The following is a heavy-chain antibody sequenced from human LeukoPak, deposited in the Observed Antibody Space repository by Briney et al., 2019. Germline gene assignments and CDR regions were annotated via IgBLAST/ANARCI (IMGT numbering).Heavy chain of an antibody. D-gene: IGHD6-13*01. V-gene: IGHV4-59*08. Sequence: SETLSLTCTVSGGSISSYYWSWIRQPPGKGLEWIGSIYYSGSTYYNPSLKSRVTISVDTSKNQFSLKLSSVTAADTAVYYCARVGAAADILNWFDPWGQGTLVTVSS. CDR1: GGSISSYY. J-gene: IGHJ5*02. CDR2: IYYSGST. CDR3: ARVGAAADILNWFDP.